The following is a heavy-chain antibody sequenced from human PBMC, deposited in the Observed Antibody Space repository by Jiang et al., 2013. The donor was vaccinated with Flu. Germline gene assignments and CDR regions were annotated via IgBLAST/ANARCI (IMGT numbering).Heavy chain of an antibody. J-gene: IGHJ3*02. CDR1: A. CDR3: ARQGSGGRSFDI. D-gene: IGHD2-8*02. CDR2: TYYRSKWYN. V-gene: IGHV6-1*01. Sequence: AWNWIRQSPSGGLEWLGKTYYRSKWYNDYAVSVKSRIIINADTTKNQFSLQLSSVTPEDTAVFYCARQGSGGRSFDIWGQGTVVTVSS.